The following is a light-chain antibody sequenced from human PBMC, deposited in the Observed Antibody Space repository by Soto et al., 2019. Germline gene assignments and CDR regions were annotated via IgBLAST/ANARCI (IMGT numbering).Light chain of an antibody. Sequence: QSVLTQPPSASGTPGQRVTISCSGSSSNIGSNTVDWYQQLQGTAPKLLIYSNNKRPSGVPDRFSGSKSGTSASLAISGLQSEDEADYYCAAWDDSLNGPLFGGGTKLTVL. V-gene: IGLV1-44*01. J-gene: IGLJ2*01. CDR2: SNN. CDR1: SSNIGSNT. CDR3: AAWDDSLNGPL.